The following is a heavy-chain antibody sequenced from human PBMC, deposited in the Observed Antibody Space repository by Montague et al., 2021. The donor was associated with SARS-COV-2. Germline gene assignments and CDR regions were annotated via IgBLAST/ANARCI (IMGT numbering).Heavy chain of an antibody. Sequence: SETLSLTCSVSGVSVSSNNYYWTWIRRPPGKGLEWIGNIYFTGNTIFNPSLEGRVTTSIDTSKNHFSLRLTSVTPADTAVYYCAREVVGVKTNWLDTWGQGTLVTVSS. CDR1: GVSVSSNNYY. CDR2: IYFTGNT. V-gene: IGHV4-61*03. D-gene: IGHD3-16*01. CDR3: AREVVGVKTNWLDT. J-gene: IGHJ5*02.